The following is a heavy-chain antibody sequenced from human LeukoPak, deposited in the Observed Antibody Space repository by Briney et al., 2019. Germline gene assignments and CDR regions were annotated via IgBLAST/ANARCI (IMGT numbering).Heavy chain of an antibody. CDR3: ARSYYYDSSGYPFGAFDI. Sequence: KSSETLSLTCTVSGGSISSYYWSWIRQPPGKGLEWIGYIYYSGSTNYNPSLKSRVTISVDTSKNQFSLKLSSVTAADTAVYYCARSYYYDSSGYPFGAFDIWGQGTMVTVSS. D-gene: IGHD3-22*01. J-gene: IGHJ3*02. CDR1: GGSISSYY. V-gene: IGHV4-59*01. CDR2: IYYSGST.